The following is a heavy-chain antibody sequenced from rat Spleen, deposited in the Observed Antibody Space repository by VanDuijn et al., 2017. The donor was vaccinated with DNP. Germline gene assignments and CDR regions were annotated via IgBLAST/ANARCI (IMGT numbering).Heavy chain of an antibody. CDR1: GFTFSDYY. CDR3: ARHPQLPGYNYGGSDY. D-gene: IGHD1-4*01. J-gene: IGHJ2*01. CDR2: ISYEGSST. V-gene: IGHV5-22*01. Sequence: EVQLVESGGGLVQPGRSMKLSCAASGFTFSDYYMAWVRQAPKKGLEWVASISYEGSSTYYGDSVKGRFTISRDNAKSTLYLQMNSLRSEDTATYYCARHPQLPGYNYGGSDYWGQGVMVTVSS.